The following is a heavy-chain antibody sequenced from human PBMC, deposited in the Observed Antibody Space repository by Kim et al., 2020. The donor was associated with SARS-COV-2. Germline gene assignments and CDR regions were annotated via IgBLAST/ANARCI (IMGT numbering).Heavy chain of an antibody. J-gene: IGHJ6*02. V-gene: IGHV1-69*13. CDR2: IIPIFGTA. Sequence: SVKVSCKASGGTFSSYAISWVRQAPGQGLEWMGGIIPIFGTANYAQKFQGRVTITADESTSTAYMELSSLRSEDTAVYYCARDGRLDYDSILYSRSYYYYGMDVWGQGTTVTVSS. CDR1: GGTFSSYA. D-gene: IGHD3-22*01. CDR3: ARDGRLDYDSILYSRSYYYYGMDV.